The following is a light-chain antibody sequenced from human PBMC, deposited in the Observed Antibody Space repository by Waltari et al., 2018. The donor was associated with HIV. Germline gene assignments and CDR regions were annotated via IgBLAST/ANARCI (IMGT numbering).Light chain of an antibody. J-gene: IGLJ1*01. V-gene: IGLV2-14*01. CDR3: MSDTGSSTPYV. Sequence: QSALTQPASVSGSPGQSITISCTGTSSDVGGYNYVSWYQPHPGNAPKLMIYEVSSRPAGGANRFSGSKSGNTASLTISGLRAEGEADCSCMSDTGSSTPYVCGTRTKVTVL. CDR1: SSDVGGYNY. CDR2: EVS.